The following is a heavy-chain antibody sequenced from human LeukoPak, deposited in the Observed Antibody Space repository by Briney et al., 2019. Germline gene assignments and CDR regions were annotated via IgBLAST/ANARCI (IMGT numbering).Heavy chain of an antibody. D-gene: IGHD3-10*01. J-gene: IGHJ4*02. CDR3: AKGVSSVAPITRVPDY. CDR2: IDSSGGST. V-gene: IGHV3-23*01. Sequence: GGSLRLSYAASALPPSNYAMSWVRQAPGKGLEWVSIIDSSGGSTFYADPVKGRFTISRDNPKNTLYLQMNSLGAEDTAVYYCAKGVSSVAPITRVPDYWGQGTLVTVSS. CDR1: ALPPSNYA.